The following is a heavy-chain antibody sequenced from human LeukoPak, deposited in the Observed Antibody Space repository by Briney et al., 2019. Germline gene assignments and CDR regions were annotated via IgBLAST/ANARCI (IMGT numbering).Heavy chain of an antibody. J-gene: IGHJ4*02. D-gene: IGHD3-22*01. Sequence: SETLSLTCAVSGGSFSGYYWSWIRQPPGKGLEWIGEINHSGSTNYNPSIKSRVTISVDTSKNQFSLKLSSVTAADTAVYYCARGPGGRMRYYDSSGYCRFDYWGQGTLVTVSS. CDR2: INHSGST. V-gene: IGHV4-34*01. CDR1: GGSFSGYY. CDR3: ARGPGGRMRYYDSSGYCRFDY.